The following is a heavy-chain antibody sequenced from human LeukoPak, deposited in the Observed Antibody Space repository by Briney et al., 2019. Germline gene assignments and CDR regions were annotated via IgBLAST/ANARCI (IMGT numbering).Heavy chain of an antibody. CDR1: GYTFTGYY. CDR3: ARIGIAAAADDY. CDR2: INPNSGGT. D-gene: IGHD6-13*01. V-gene: IGHV1-2*02. Sequence: ASVKVSCKASGYTFTGYYMHWVRQAPGQGLEWMGWINPNSGGTNYAQKFQGRVTMTRDTSISTAHMELSRLRSDDTAVYYCARIGIAAAADDYWGQGTLVTVSS. J-gene: IGHJ4*02.